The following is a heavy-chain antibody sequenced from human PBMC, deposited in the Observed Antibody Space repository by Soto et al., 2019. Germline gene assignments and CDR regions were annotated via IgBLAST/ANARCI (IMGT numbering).Heavy chain of an antibody. CDR3: ARGGYYDSSGYYY. D-gene: IGHD3-22*01. CDR2: INPNSGGT. V-gene: IGHV1-2*04. J-gene: IGHJ4*02. CDR1: VYTFTGYY. Sequence: ASVKVSCKASVYTFTGYYMHWVRQAPGQGLEWMGWINPNSGGTNYAQKFQGWVTMTRDTSISTAYMELSRLRSDDTAVYYCARGGYYDSSGYYYWGQGTLVTVSS.